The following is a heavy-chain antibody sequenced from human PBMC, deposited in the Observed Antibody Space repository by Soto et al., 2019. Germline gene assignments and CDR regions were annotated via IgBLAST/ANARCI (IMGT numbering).Heavy chain of an antibody. CDR3: ARAALRTAAAAGINWFDP. D-gene: IGHD6-13*01. Sequence: QVQLVQSGAEVKKPGSSVKVSCKASGGTFSSYAISWVRQAPGQGLEWMGGIIPIFGTANYAQKFQGRVTITADESTSTAYMELSSLRSEDTAVYYCARAALRTAAAAGINWFDPWGQGTLVTVSS. CDR2: IIPIFGTA. V-gene: IGHV1-69*01. CDR1: GGTFSSYA. J-gene: IGHJ5*02.